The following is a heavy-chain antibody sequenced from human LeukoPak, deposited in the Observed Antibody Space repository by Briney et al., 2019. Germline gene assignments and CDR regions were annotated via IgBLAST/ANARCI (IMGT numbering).Heavy chain of an antibody. CDR1: DGSISNYF. Sequence: SETLSLTCTVPDGSISNYFWSWIRQPPGKGLEWIGYIYYTGMTNSNPSLKSRVTISMDTSKNQFSLNLRSVTAADTAIYYCARHGRMVIMSKFSTGIDQWGQGTSVTVSS. D-gene: IGHD2-8*01. CDR3: ARHGRMVIMSKFSTGIDQ. J-gene: IGHJ4*02. CDR2: IYYTGMT. V-gene: IGHV4-59*08.